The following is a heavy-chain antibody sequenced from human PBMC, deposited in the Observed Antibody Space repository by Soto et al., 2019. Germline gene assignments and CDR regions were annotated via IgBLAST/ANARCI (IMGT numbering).Heavy chain of an antibody. Sequence: GGALGLDCESSGFILRSYAMNWVRQAPGKGLQWVSSITGSSDYTSYIASVKGRFTISRDNSKNTLYLQMNSLRAEDTAVYFCAKEQTTGAHYALDYWSQGTLVTVPS. CDR2: ITGSSDYT. CDR1: GFILRSYA. CDR3: AKEQTTGAHYALDY. V-gene: IGHV3-23*01. J-gene: IGHJ4*02. D-gene: IGHD2-8*02.